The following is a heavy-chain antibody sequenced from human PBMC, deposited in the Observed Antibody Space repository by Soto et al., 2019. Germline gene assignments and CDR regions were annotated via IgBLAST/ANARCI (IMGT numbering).Heavy chain of an antibody. J-gene: IGHJ4*02. Sequence: QVQLVESGGGVVQPGRSLRLSCAASGFTFSSYAMHWVRQAPGKGLEWVAVISYDGSNKYYADSVKGRFTISRDNSKNTLYRQMNSLRAEDTAVYYCARRHLPGYISGWYLPYFDYWGQGTLVTVSS. V-gene: IGHV3-30-3*01. CDR2: ISYDGSNK. D-gene: IGHD6-19*01. CDR3: ARRHLPGYISGWYLPYFDY. CDR1: GFTFSSYA.